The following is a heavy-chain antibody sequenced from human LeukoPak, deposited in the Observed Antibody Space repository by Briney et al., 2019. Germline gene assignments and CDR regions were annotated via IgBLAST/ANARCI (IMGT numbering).Heavy chain of an antibody. Sequence: PSETLSLTCTVSGDSINGYYWSWIRQPPGKGLEWIAYFRDNGENNYNPSLKSRVAISVDTANNQISLRLDFVTAADTAIYYCARQPVNTAAFDIWGLGTMVTVSS. CDR1: GDSINGYY. D-gene: IGHD5-18*01. J-gene: IGHJ3*02. CDR2: FRDNGEN. V-gene: IGHV4-59*08. CDR3: ARQPVNTAAFDI.